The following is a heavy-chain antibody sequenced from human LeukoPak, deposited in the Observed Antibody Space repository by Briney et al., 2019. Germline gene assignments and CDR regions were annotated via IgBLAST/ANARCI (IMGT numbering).Heavy chain of an antibody. CDR3: ARYWLLDSWFDP. CDR1: GGSFSGYY. Sequence: SETLSLTCAVYGGSFSGYYWSWIRQPPGKGLEWIGEINHSGSTNYNPSLKSRVTISVDTSKNQFSLKLSSVTAADTAVYYCARYWLLDSWFDPWGQGTLVTVSS. CDR2: INHSGST. D-gene: IGHD3-9*01. J-gene: IGHJ5*02. V-gene: IGHV4-34*01.